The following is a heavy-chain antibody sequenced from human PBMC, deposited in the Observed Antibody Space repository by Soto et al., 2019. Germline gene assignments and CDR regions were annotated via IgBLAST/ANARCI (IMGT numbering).Heavy chain of an antibody. CDR2: ASGSGSGT. D-gene: IGHD2-21*01. CDR3: AKGRPGVAAAPDY. CDR1: GFTFSNFA. Sequence: GGSLRLSCAASGFTFSNFAMTWVRQAPGKGLEWVSSASGSGSGTYYADSVKGRFTISRDNSKNTLFLHMTNLRAGDTALYFCAKGRPGVAAAPDYWGQGTLVTVSS. V-gene: IGHV3-23*01. J-gene: IGHJ4*02.